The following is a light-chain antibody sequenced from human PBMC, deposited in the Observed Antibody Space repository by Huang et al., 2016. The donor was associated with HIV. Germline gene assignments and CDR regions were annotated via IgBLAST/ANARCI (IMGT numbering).Light chain of an antibody. J-gene: IGKJ1*01. V-gene: IGKV3-15*01. Sequence: EIVMTQSPGTLSVAPGERATLSCRASQNINTNLAWFQQKPGQAPRLLIYAAPTRTADFSTRFSGSGSRTEFTLTISSVQSEEIAVYYCQQYNDWPRSFGQGTKVEIK. CDR1: QNINTN. CDR2: AAP. CDR3: QQYNDWPRS.